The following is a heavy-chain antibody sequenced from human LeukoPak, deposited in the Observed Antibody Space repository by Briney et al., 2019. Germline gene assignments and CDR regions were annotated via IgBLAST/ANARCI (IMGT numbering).Heavy chain of an antibody. J-gene: IGHJ5*02. CDR2: ISDRNIYI. CDR3: ARARGGNWFDP. Sequence: GGSLRLSCAASGFDFNAYAMNWVRQAPGKGLEWVSSISDRNIYIHYADSVKGRFTISRGDAENSLYLEMNSLRVDDAAVYYCARARGGNWFDPWGQGTLVTVSS. V-gene: IGHV3-21*06. D-gene: IGHD3-10*01. CDR1: GFDFNAYA.